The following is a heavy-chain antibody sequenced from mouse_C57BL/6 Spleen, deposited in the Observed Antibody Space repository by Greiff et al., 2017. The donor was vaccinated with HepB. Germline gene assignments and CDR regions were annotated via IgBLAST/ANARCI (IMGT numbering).Heavy chain of an antibody. D-gene: IGHD2-4*01. CDR3: TRSYDYDVLYAMDY. CDR2: IDPETGGT. V-gene: IGHV1-15*01. CDR1: GYTFTDYE. J-gene: IGHJ4*01. Sequence: QVHVKQSGAELVRPGASVTLSCKASGYTFTDYEMHWVKQTPVHGLEWIGAIDPETGGTAYNQKFKGKAILTADKSSSTAYMELRSLTSEDSAVYYCTRSYDYDVLYAMDYWGQGTSVTVSS.